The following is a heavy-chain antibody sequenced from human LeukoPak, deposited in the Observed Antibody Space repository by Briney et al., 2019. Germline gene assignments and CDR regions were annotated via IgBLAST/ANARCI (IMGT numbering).Heavy chain of an antibody. CDR1: GGSISSGGYY. J-gene: IGHJ4*02. D-gene: IGHD3-10*01. Sequence: PSETLSLTCAVYGGSISSGGYYWSWIRQPPGKGLEWIGYIYHSGSTYYNPSPKSRVTISVDRSKNQFSLKLSSVTAADTAVYYCAREDYYGSAADYWGQGTLVTVSS. CDR2: IYHSGST. V-gene: IGHV4-30-2*01. CDR3: AREDYYGSAADY.